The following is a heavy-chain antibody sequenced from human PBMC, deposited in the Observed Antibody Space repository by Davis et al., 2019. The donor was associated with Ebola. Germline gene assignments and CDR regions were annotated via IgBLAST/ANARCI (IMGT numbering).Heavy chain of an antibody. Sequence: ASVKVSCKASGYTFSDYYIHWVRQAPGQGLEWMGIINPSGGSTTYAQKFQGRVTMTRDTSTRTVYMELSSLRSEDTAVYYCAREGDATTVTPGWFDPWGQGTLVTVSS. CDR1: GYTFSDYY. CDR3: AREGDATTVTPGWFDP. V-gene: IGHV1-46*01. D-gene: IGHD4-17*01. CDR2: INPSGGST. J-gene: IGHJ5*02.